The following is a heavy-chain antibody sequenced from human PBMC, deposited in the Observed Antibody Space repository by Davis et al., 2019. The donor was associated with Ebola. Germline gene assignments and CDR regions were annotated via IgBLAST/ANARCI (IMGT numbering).Heavy chain of an antibody. CDR1: GASMNSYY. V-gene: IGHV4-59*08. J-gene: IGHJ4*02. Sequence: MPSETLSLTCTVSGASMNSYYWSWIRQSPGKGLEWIGYVHYSGTTNYNPSLKSRLTLSVDTSKNQFSLKLSFVTAADTAVYYCARRSAEGDYWGQGTLVTVSS. CDR3: ARRSAEGDY. CDR2: VHYSGTT.